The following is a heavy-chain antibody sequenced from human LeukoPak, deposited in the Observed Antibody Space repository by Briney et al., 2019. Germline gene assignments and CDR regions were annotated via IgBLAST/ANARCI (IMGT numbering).Heavy chain of an antibody. Sequence: GSSVKVSCKASGGTFSSYAISWVRQAPGQGLEWMGRIIPILGIANYAQKFQGRVTITADESTSTAYMELSSLRSEDTAVYYCAREKALNWFDPWGQGTLVTVSS. CDR1: GGTFSSYA. V-gene: IGHV1-69*04. CDR2: IIPILGIA. J-gene: IGHJ5*02. CDR3: AREKALNWFDP.